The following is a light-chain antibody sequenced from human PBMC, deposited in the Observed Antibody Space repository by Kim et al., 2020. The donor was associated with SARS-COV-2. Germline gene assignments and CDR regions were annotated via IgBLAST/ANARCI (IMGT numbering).Light chain of an antibody. CDR1: QGISMD. CDR3: QQLHTYPLT. CDR2: AAS. J-gene: IGKJ3*01. V-gene: IGKV1-9*01. Sequence: ASVGDRVTITCRASQGISMDLAWYQQKPGNPPKLLIYAASTLQSGVPSRFSGSGSGTDFTLTITSLQPEDFATYSCQQLHTYPLTFGPGTKVDIK.